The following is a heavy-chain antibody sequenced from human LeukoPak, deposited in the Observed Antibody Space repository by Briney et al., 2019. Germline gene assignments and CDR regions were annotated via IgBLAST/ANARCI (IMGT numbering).Heavy chain of an antibody. D-gene: IGHD3-10*01. J-gene: IGHJ4*02. V-gene: IGHV3-7*03. CDR2: INLDGSEI. CDR3: VRVRGYSTFDY. Sequence: GGSLRLSCEASGFVFGHSWMSWVRQAPGKGLEWVANINLDGSEINYLDSLTGRLTISRDNAKDSLYLQMNGLRAEDTAVYFCVRVRGYSTFDYWGQGTLVTVSS. CDR1: GFVFGHSW.